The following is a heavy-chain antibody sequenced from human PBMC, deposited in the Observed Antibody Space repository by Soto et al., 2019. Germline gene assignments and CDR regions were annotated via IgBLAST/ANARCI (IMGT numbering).Heavy chain of an antibody. D-gene: IGHD5-18*01. V-gene: IGHV3-33*01. J-gene: IGHJ6*02. CDR1: GFTFSSYG. Sequence: PGGSLRLSCAASGFTFSSYGMHWVRQAPGKGLEWVAVIWYDGSNKYYADSVKGRFTISRDNSKNTLYLQMNSLRAEDTAVYYCARVKDTAMVDYYYYGMDVWGQGTTVTVSS. CDR2: IWYDGSNK. CDR3: ARVKDTAMVDYYYYGMDV.